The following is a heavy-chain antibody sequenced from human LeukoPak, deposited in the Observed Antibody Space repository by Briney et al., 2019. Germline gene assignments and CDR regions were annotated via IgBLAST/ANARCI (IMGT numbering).Heavy chain of an antibody. Sequence: GGSLILSCAASGFTFSSYAMSWVRQAPRKGLEWVSAISVIGGSTYYANSVKGRFTISRDNPKNTPYLQMNRLMAENPAVYFSARLGIDVWSGYTAYFDYWGQGTLVTVSS. CDR1: GFTFSSYA. CDR2: ISVIGGST. CDR3: ARLGIDVWSGYTAYFDY. D-gene: IGHD3-3*01. V-gene: IGHV3-23*01. J-gene: IGHJ4*02.